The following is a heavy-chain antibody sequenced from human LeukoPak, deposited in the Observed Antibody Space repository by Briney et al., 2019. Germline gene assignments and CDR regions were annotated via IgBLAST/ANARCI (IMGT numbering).Heavy chain of an antibody. Sequence: GGSLRLSCAASGFTFSSYAMHWVRQAPGKGLEWVAVISYDGSNKYYADSVKGRFTISRDNSKNTLYLQMNSLRADDTAVYYCAKLPYGSVDYWGQGTLVTVSS. CDR1: GFTFSSYA. J-gene: IGHJ4*01. D-gene: IGHD3-10*01. CDR2: ISYDGSNK. CDR3: AKLPYGSVDY. V-gene: IGHV3-30*04.